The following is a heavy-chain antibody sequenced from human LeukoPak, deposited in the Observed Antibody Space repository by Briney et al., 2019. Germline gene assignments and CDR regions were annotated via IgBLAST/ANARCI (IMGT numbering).Heavy chain of an antibody. CDR3: AKDLGYYERVPEDY. V-gene: IGHV3-23*01. J-gene: IGHJ4*02. Sequence: GGTLRLSCAASGFTFSSYGMSWVRQAPGKGLEWVSAISGSGGSTYYADSVKGRFTISRDNSKNTLYLQMNSLRAEDTAVYYCAKDLGYYERVPEDYWGQGTLATVSS. CDR1: GFTFSSYG. D-gene: IGHD1-26*01. CDR2: ISGSGGST.